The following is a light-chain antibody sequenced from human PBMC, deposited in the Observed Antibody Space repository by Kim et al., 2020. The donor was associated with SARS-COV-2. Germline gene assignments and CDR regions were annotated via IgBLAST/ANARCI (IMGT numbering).Light chain of an antibody. V-gene: IGKV1-17*02. CDR2: DAS. J-gene: IGKJ4*01. CDR3: LQHSLYPLT. Sequence: TLHCRAAEDVRKSVVWFQQKPGRAPTRLVFDASTLDIGVPPRFSGSGSGTQFALTINNLPPEDSATYFCLQHSLYPLTFGGGTKVDIK. CDR1: EDVRKS.